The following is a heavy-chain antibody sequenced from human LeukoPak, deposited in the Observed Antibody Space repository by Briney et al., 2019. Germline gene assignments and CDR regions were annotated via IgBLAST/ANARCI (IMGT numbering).Heavy chain of an antibody. V-gene: IGHV4-30-4*01. CDR1: GGSISSGDYY. CDR3: ARLTTVTTNFDY. J-gene: IGHJ4*02. CDR2: IYYSGST. Sequence: SQTLSLTCTVSGGSISSGDYYWSWIRQPPGKGLEWIGYIYYSGSTYYNPSLKSRVTISVDTSKNQFSLKLSSVTAADTAVYYCARLTTVTTNFDYWGQGTLVTVSS. D-gene: IGHD4-11*01.